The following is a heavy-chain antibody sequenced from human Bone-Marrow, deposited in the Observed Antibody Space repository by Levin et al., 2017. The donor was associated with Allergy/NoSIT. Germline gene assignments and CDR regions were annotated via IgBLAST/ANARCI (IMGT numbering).Heavy chain of an antibody. CDR2: VSAYKGNT. Sequence: ASVKVSCKASGYTFTNYAIGWVRQAPGQGLEWMGWVSAYKGNTIYAQKFQGRVTMTTDTSTSTAYMETRSLRSDDTAVYYCARGRDYYYSMAVWGKGTTVTVSS. CDR1: GYTFTNYA. J-gene: IGHJ6*03. CDR3: ARGRDYYYSMAV. V-gene: IGHV1-18*01.